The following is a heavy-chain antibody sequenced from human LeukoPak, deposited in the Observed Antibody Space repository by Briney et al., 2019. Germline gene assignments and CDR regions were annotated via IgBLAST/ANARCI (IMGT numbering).Heavy chain of an antibody. CDR3: ARGFYYYYYMDV. CDR1: GYSISSGYY. V-gene: IGHV4-61*01. CDR2: IFYSGST. J-gene: IGHJ6*03. Sequence: MPSETLSLTCTVSGYSISSGYYWGWIRQPPGKGLEWIGYIFYSGSTNYNPSLKSRVTISVDTSKNQFSLKLSSVTAADTAVYYCARGFYYYYYMDVWGKGTTVTVSS.